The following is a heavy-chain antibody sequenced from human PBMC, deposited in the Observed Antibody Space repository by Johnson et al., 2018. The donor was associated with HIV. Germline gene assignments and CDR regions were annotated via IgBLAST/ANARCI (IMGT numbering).Heavy chain of an antibody. J-gene: IGHJ3*02. Sequence: MQLVESGGGVVRPGGSLRLSCAASGFTFSNAWMSWVRQAPGKGLEWVGRIKSKTDGWTPDYAAPVKGRFTISRDDSKNTLYLQMNSLKTEDTAVYYCTTDLASDAFDIWGQGTMVTVSS. V-gene: IGHV3-15*01. CDR2: IKSKTDGWTP. CDR3: TTDLASDAFDI. CDR1: GFTFSNAW.